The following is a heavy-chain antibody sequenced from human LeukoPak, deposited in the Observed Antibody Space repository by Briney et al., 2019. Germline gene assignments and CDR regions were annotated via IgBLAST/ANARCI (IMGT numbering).Heavy chain of an antibody. CDR1: GFXFSTYS. CDR2: IRSSSFLI. Sequence: PGGSLRLSCAVSGFXFSTYSINWVRQAPGKGLEWISYIRSSSFLISYADSVKGRFTISTDNAKNSLYLQMNSLRDEDTAVYYCARDRNWAFDIWGQGTMVTVSS. D-gene: IGHD1-20*01. V-gene: IGHV3-48*02. CDR3: ARDRNWAFDI. J-gene: IGHJ3*02.